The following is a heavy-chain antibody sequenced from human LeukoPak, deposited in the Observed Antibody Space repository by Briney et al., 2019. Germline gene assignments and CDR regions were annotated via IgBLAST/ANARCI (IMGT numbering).Heavy chain of an antibody. CDR1: GGSINDFY. Sequence: SETLSLTCTVSGGSINDFYWSWIRQSPGKGLEWIGYVYYIYYSGGTHYNPSLKSRVTISIDTSKSQFSLKLSSVTAADTAVYYCTRGGTVTNFGYWGQGTLVTVSS. V-gene: IGHV4-59*01. D-gene: IGHD4-17*01. CDR2: VYYIYYSGGT. J-gene: IGHJ4*02. CDR3: TRGGTVTNFGY.